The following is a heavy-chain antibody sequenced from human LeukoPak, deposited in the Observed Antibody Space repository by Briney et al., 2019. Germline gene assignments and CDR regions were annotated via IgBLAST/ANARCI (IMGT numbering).Heavy chain of an antibody. CDR2: INHSGST. CDR1: GGSFSGYY. V-gene: IGHV4-34*01. Sequence: SETLSLTCAVYGGSFSGYYWSWIRQPPGKGLEWIGEINHSGSTNYNPSLKSRVTISVDTSKNQFSLKLSSVTAADTAVYYCASPGIAAAFYGMDVWGQGTTVTVSS. CDR3: ASPGIAAAFYGMDV. J-gene: IGHJ6*02. D-gene: IGHD6-13*01.